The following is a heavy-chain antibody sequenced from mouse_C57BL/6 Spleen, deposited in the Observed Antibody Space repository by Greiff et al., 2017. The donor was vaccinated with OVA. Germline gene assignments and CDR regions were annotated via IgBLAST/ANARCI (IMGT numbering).Heavy chain of an antibody. CDR1: GYSFTDYN. J-gene: IGHJ3*01. V-gene: IGHV1-39*01. D-gene: IGHD2-5*01. CDR2: INPNSGTT. CDR3: ARHYSNYEPGLAY. Sequence: VQLQQSGPELVKPGASVKISCTASGYSFTDYNMNWVQQSHGKSLEWIGVINPNSGTTSYNQKFKGKATLTVDQSSSTAYMQLNSLTSEDSAVDYGARHYSNYEPGLAYWGQGTLVTVSA.